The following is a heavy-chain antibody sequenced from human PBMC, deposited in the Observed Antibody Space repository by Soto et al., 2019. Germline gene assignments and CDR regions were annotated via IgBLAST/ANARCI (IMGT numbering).Heavy chain of an antibody. J-gene: IGHJ4*02. CDR1: GYSFTSYW. Sequence: PGESLKISCKGSGYSFTSYWISWVRQMPGKGLEWMGRIDPSDSYTNYSPSFQGHVTISADKSISTAYLQWSSLKASDTAMYYCARIGRADSSGYYRDYWGQGTLVTVSS. V-gene: IGHV5-10-1*01. CDR3: ARIGRADSSGYYRDY. D-gene: IGHD3-22*01. CDR2: IDPSDSYT.